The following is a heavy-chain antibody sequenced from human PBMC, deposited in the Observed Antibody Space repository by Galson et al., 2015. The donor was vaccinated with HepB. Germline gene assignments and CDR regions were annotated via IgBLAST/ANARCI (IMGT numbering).Heavy chain of an antibody. Sequence: SLRLSCAASGFTFSSYEMNWVRQAPGKGLEWVSYISSSGSTIYYADSVKGRFTISRDNAKNSLYLQMNSLRSEDTAVYYCATSPLYCSGGSCSHPRGYFQHWGQGTLVTVSS. CDR1: GFTFSSYE. J-gene: IGHJ1*01. CDR3: ATSPLYCSGGSCSHPRGYFQH. V-gene: IGHV3-48*03. D-gene: IGHD2-15*01. CDR2: ISSSGSTI.